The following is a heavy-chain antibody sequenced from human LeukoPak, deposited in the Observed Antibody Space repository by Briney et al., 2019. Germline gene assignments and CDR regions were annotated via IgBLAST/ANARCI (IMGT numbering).Heavy chain of an antibody. CDR2: INPNSGGT. V-gene: IGHV1-2*02. CDR1: GYTFTGYY. D-gene: IGHD4-17*01. J-gene: IGHJ4*02. CDR3: ARGAAVTTIDY. Sequence: ASVKVSCKASGYTFTGYYMRWVRLAPGQGLEWMGWINPNSGGTNYAQKFQGRVTMTRDTSISTAYMELTRLRSDDTAVYYCARGAAVTTIDYWGQGTLVTVSS.